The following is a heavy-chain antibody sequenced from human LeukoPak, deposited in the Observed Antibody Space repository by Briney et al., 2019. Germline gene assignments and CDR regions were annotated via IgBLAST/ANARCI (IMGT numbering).Heavy chain of an antibody. D-gene: IGHD1-14*01. J-gene: IGHJ4*02. CDR1: GFTFSGHW. CDR2: INQGGSDK. V-gene: IGHV3-7*01. CDR3: TRDRSRAEDD. Sequence: GGSLRLSCAASGFTFSGHWMSWVRQAPGKGLEWVANINQGGSDKYYVDSVKGRFTISSDNANNLLYLQMNSLRGEDTAVYYCTRDRSRAEDDWGQGTLVTVSS.